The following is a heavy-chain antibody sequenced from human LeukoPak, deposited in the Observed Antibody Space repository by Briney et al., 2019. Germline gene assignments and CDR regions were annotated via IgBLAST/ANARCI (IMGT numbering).Heavy chain of an antibody. D-gene: IGHD3-10*01. Sequence: SETLSLTCTVSGGSISSSSYYWGWIRQPPGKGLEWIGSIYYSGSTYYNPSLKSRVTISVDTSKNQFSLKLSSVTAADTAVYYCVPETMVRGVIIPTYNWFDPWGQGTLVTVSS. V-gene: IGHV4-39*01. J-gene: IGHJ5*02. CDR1: GGSISSSSYY. CDR3: VPETMVRGVIIPTYNWFDP. CDR2: IYYSGST.